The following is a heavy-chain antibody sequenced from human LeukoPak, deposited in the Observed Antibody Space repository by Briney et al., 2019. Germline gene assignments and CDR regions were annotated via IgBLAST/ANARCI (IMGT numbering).Heavy chain of an antibody. CDR1: GGSISSYY. V-gene: IGHV4-4*07. Sequence: SETLSLTCTVSGGSISSYYWSWIRQPAGKGLEWIGRIYTSGSTNYNPSLKSRVALSVDTSKNQFSLKLTSVTAADTAVYYCARGPGAATREAFDIWGQGTMVTVSS. CDR3: ARGPGAATREAFDI. J-gene: IGHJ3*02. CDR2: IYTSGST. D-gene: IGHD1-26*01.